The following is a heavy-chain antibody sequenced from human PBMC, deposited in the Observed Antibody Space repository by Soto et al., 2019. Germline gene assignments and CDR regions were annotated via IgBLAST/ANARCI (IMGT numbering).Heavy chain of an antibody. Sequence: QVQLVESGGGVVQPGRSLRLSCAASGFTFSSYGMHWVRQAPGKGLEWVAVISYDGSNKYYADSVKGRFTISRDNSKNTLYLQMNSLRAEDTAVYYCAKKPNPIVGATGDYRGQGTLVTVSS. CDR2: ISYDGSNK. J-gene: IGHJ4*02. CDR3: AKKPNPIVGATGDY. V-gene: IGHV3-30*18. D-gene: IGHD1-26*01. CDR1: GFTFSSYG.